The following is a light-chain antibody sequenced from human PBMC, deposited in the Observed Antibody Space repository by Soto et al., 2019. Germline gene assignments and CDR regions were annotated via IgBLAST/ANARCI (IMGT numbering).Light chain of an antibody. J-gene: IGKJ4*01. CDR3: QQDYSPLLA. CDR2: DTS. CDR1: QSIASF. Sequence: DIQMTQSPSSLSASIGDTVTITCRASQSIASFLNWLQLKPGKAPKLLISDTSTLQSGVPSRFSGGGSGTEFTLTIRGLQAEASALYFCQQDYSPLLAFGAGTRVEIK. V-gene: IGKV1-39*01.